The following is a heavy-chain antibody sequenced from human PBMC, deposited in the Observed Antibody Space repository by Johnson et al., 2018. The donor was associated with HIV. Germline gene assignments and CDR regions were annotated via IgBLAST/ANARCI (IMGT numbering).Heavy chain of an antibody. Sequence: VQLVESGGGLVQPGGSLRLSCAASGFTFSSYWMHWVRQAPGKGLVWVSRINSDGSSTSYADSVKGRFTISRDNSKNTLYLQMNSLRAEDTAVYYCANSRGYGDAFDIWGQGTMVTVSS. D-gene: IGHD5-18*01. CDR1: GFTFSSYW. V-gene: IGHV3-74*01. CDR3: ANSRGYGDAFDI. J-gene: IGHJ3*02. CDR2: INSDGSST.